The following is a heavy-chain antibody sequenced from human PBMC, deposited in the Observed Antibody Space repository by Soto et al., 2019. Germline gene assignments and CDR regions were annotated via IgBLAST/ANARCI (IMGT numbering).Heavy chain of an antibody. Sequence: SETVSLTCAVSGGSISSGGYSWSWIRQPPGKGLEWIGYIYHSGSTYYNPSLKSRVTISVDRSKNQFSLKLSSVTAADTAVYYCAREKKSLRIQAAIVGGAFDIWGQGTLVTV. CDR3: AREKKSLRIQAAIVGGAFDI. CDR2: IYHSGST. J-gene: IGHJ3*02. V-gene: IGHV4-30-2*01. CDR1: GGSISSGGYS. D-gene: IGHD2-2*01.